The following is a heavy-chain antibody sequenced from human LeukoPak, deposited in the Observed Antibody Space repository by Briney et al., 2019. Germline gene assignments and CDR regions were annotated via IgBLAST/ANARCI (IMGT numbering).Heavy chain of an antibody. Sequence: SETLSLTCAVYGGSFSGYYWSWIRQPPGKGLEWIGEINHSGSTNYNPSLKSRVTISVDTPKNQFSLKLSSVTAADTAVYYCARARPPAHYYGSGTPSPRWFDPWGQGTLVTVSS. CDR2: INHSGST. D-gene: IGHD3-10*01. CDR3: ARARPPAHYYGSGTPSPRWFDP. V-gene: IGHV4-34*01. J-gene: IGHJ5*02. CDR1: GGSFSGYY.